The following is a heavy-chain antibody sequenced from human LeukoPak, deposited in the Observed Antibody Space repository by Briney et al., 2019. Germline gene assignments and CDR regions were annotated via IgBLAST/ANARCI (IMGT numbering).Heavy chain of an antibody. CDR2: ISSSGSTI. J-gene: IGHJ4*02. CDR1: GFTFSSYE. D-gene: IGHD1-26*01. CDR3: ARDVGLENYFDY. Sequence: PGGSLRLSCAASGFTFSSYEMNWVRQAPGKGLEWVSYISSSGSTIYYADSVKGRFTVSRDNSNNTVYLQMNSLKAEDTAVYYCARDVGLENYFDYWGQGTLVTVSS. V-gene: IGHV3-48*03.